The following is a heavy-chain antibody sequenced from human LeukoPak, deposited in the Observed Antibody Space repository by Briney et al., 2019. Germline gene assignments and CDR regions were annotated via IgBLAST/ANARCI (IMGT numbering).Heavy chain of an antibody. CDR2: IIPIFGTA. D-gene: IGHD2-2*02. CDR3: ARGCHCSSTSCYISSPLCYMDV. J-gene: IGHJ6*03. Sequence: VASVKVSCKASGGTFSSYAISWVRQAPGQGLEWTGEIIPIFGTANYAQKFQGRVTMTTDTSTSTAYMELRSLRSDDTAVYYCARGCHCSSTSCYISSPLCYMDVWGKGTTVTVSS. CDR1: GGTFSSYA. V-gene: IGHV1-69*05.